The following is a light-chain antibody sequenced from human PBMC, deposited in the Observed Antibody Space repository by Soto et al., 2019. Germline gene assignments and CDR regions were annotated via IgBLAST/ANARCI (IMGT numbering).Light chain of an antibody. CDR1: SSNIGSST. CDR2: TNN. CDR3: AAWDDSLNGYV. V-gene: IGLV1-44*01. J-gene: IGLJ1*01. Sequence: QSVLTQPPSASGTPGQRVTISCSGSSSNIGSSTVNWYQQLPGTAPKLLIYTNNQRPPGVPDRFSGSKSDTSASLAISGLQSEDEADYYCAAWDDSLNGYVFGTGTKVTVL.